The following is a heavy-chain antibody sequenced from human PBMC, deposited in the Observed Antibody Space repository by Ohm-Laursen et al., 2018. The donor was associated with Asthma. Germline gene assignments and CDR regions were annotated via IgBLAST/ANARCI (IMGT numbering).Heavy chain of an antibody. CDR3: ASILPYRGFEPFDI. Sequence: ASVKVSCKASGYTFTQYSLHWLRQAPGQGLEWLGYINTGNHYARYSEKFQGRVTFTSDTSATSVYMDLSSPTSEDTALYFFASILPYRGFEPFDIWGQGTLVTVSS. V-gene: IGHV1-3*04. CDR1: GYTFTQYS. J-gene: IGHJ3*02. CDR2: INTGNHYA. D-gene: IGHD6-25*01.